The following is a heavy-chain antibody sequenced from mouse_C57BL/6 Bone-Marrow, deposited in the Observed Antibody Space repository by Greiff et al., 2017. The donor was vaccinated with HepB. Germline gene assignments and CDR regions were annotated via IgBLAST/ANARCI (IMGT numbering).Heavy chain of an antibody. CDR3: ARYYGSSPFAY. CDR1: GYTFTDYN. J-gene: IGHJ3*01. CDR2: INPNNGGT. Sequence: EVQLKESGPELVKPGASVKIPCKASGYTFTDYNMDWVKQSHGKSLEWIGDINPNNGGTIYNQKFKGKATLTVDKSSSTAYMELRSLTSEDTAVYYCARYYGSSPFAYWGQGTLVTVSA. V-gene: IGHV1-18*01. D-gene: IGHD1-1*01.